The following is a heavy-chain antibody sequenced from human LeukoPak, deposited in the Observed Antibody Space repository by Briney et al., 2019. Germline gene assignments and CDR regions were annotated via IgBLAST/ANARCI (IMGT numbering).Heavy chain of an antibody. V-gene: IGHV3-23*01. CDR3: ANLIQGARTDDY. J-gene: IGHJ4*02. CDR2: ISGSGGST. Sequence: GGSLRLSCAASGFTFSSYAMSWVRQAPGKGLEWVSAISGSGGSTYFADSVKGRFTISRDNSKNTLYLQMNSLRAEDTAVYYCANLIQGARTDDYWGQGTLVTVSS. CDR1: GFTFSSYA. D-gene: IGHD3-10*01.